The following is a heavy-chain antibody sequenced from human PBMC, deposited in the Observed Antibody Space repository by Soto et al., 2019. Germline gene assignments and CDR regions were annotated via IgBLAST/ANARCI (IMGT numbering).Heavy chain of an antibody. J-gene: IGHJ4*02. Sequence: SETLSLTCTVSGGSISTYYWIWIRQPPGKGLEWIGVFYNGGTTNYSPSLKSRVIISVDTSKNQFSLKLNSVTAADTAVYYCARDGSERPATYWGQGILVTVSS. CDR2: FYNGGTT. CDR3: ARDGSERPATY. V-gene: IGHV4-59*01. D-gene: IGHD3-10*01. CDR1: GGSISTYY.